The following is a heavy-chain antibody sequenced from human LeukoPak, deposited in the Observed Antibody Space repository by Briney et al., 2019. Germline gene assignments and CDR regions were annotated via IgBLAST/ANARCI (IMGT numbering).Heavy chain of an antibody. CDR1: GFTFSSYS. D-gene: IGHD4-17*01. CDR3: ACDYGDLDPFWLRILRYY. J-gene: IGHJ4*02. Sequence: GGSLRLSCAASGFTFSSYSMNWVRQAPGKGLEWVSYISSSSSTIYYADSVKGRFTISRDNAKNSLYLQMNSLRAEDTAVYYCACDYGDLDPFWLRILRYYWGQGPLVTVSS. V-gene: IGHV3-48*04. CDR2: ISSSSSTI.